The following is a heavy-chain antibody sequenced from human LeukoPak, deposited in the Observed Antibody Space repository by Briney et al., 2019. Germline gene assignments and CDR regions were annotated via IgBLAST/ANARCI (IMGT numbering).Heavy chain of an antibody. CDR2: IYWNDDK. J-gene: IGHJ4*02. CDR1: GFSLSTSGVG. D-gene: IGHD3-10*01. CDR3: AHRRLQSTILRRVRRGFDY. Sequence: ESGPTLVNPTQTLTLTCTFSGFSLSTSGVGVGWTRQPPGKALEWLALIYWNDDKRYSPSLKSRLTITKDTSKNQVVLTMTDMDPVDTATYFCAHRRLQSTILRRVRRGFDYWGQGTLVTVSS. V-gene: IGHV2-5*01.